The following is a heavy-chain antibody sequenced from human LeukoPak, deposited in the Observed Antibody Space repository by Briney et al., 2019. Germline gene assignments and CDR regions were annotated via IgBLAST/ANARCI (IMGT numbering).Heavy chain of an antibody. CDR2: IIPNSGAT. D-gene: IGHD2-2*01. J-gene: IGHJ4*02. Sequence: ASVKVSCKASGYTFTGYHMHWVRQAPVQGLEWMGWIIPNSGATRFAQKFQGRVTMTRDTSISTAYMELSGLRSDDTAVYYCARDSGYCTTTNCFHPFDSWGQGTLVTVSS. CDR1: GYTFTGYH. V-gene: IGHV1-2*02. CDR3: ARDSGYCTTTNCFHPFDS.